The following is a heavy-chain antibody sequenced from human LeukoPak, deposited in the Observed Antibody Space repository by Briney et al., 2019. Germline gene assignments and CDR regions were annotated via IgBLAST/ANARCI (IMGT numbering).Heavy chain of an antibody. Sequence: GASVKVSCKASGGTFSSYAISWVRQAPGQGLEWMGGIIPIFGTANYAQKFQGRVTITADESTSTAYMELSSLRSEDTAVYYCARVEDDYGDYYFDYWGQGTLVTVSS. J-gene: IGHJ4*02. CDR2: IIPIFGTA. CDR3: ARVEDDYGDYYFDY. D-gene: IGHD4-17*01. V-gene: IGHV1-69*13. CDR1: GGTFSSYA.